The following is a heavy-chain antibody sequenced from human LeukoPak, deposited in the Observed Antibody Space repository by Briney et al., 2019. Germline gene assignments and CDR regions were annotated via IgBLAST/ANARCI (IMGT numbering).Heavy chain of an antibody. CDR2: ISGSGGST. CDR1: GFTFSSYA. CDR3: AKDYYPHRYFDY. Sequence: GGSLRLSCAASGFTFSSYAMSWVRQAPGKGLEWVSAISGSGGSTYYADSVKGRFTISRDNSKNTLYLQMNSLRAEDAAVYYCAKDYYPHRYFDYWGQGTLVTVSS. D-gene: IGHD3-10*01. J-gene: IGHJ4*02. V-gene: IGHV3-23*01.